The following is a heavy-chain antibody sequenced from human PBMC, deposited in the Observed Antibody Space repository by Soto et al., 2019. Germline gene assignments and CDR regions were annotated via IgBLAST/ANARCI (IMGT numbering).Heavy chain of an antibody. V-gene: IGHV4-59*08. J-gene: IGHJ5*02. CDR1: GGSISSYY. CDR3: ARLLSYDFWSGYRFDP. Sequence: QVQLQESGPGLVKPSETLSLTCTVSGGSISSYYWSWIRQPPGKGLEWIGYIYYSGSTNYNPSLKSRVTISVDTSKNQFSLKLSSVTAADTAVYYCARLLSYDFWSGYRFDPWGQGTLVTVSS. D-gene: IGHD3-3*01. CDR2: IYYSGST.